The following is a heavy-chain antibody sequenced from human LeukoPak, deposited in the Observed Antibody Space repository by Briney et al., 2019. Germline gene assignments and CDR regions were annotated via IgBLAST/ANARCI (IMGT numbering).Heavy chain of an antibody. CDR1: GGSISNTNW. CDR3: ALALAGRYGGLYFQH. D-gene: IGHD4-23*01. J-gene: IGHJ1*01. V-gene: IGHV4-4*02. Sequence: SGTLSLTCGVSGGSISNTNWWSWVRQPPGQRLEGIGYIYHSGSTYYNSSLKSRVTISLDRSKNQFSLQLSSVTAEDTAVYYCALALAGRYGGLYFQHWGQGTLVTVSS. CDR2: IYHSGST.